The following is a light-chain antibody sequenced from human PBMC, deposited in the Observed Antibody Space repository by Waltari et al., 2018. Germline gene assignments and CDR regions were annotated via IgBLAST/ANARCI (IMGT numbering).Light chain of an antibody. J-gene: IGKJ4*01. V-gene: IGKV4-1*01. CDR1: QSVLYSSNNKNY. CDR3: QQYYSTPPVT. Sequence: DIVMTQSPDSLAGSLGERATINCQSSQSVLYSSNNKNYLAWYQQKPGQPPKLLIYWASTRESGVPDRFSGSGSGTDFTLTISSLQAEDVAVYYCQQYYSTPPVTFGGGTKVEIK. CDR2: WAS.